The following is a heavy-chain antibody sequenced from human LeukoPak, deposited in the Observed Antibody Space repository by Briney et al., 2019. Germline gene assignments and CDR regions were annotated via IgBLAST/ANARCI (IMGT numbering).Heavy chain of an antibody. D-gene: IGHD3-3*01. J-gene: IGHJ3*02. V-gene: IGHV1-69*13. Sequence: ASVKVSCKASGGTFSSYAISWVRQAPGQGLEWMGGLIPIFGTANYAQKFQGRITITADESTSTAYMELSSPRSEDTAVYYCARDPTEYYDFWSGYAVSRDAFDIWGQGTMVTVSS. CDR1: GGTFSSYA. CDR2: LIPIFGTA. CDR3: ARDPTEYYDFWSGYAVSRDAFDI.